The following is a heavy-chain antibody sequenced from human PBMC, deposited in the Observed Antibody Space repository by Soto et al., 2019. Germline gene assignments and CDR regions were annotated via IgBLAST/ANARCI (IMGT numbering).Heavy chain of an antibody. Sequence: QPGGSLRLSCAVAGFPFSFYGFHWVRQSPGKGLEWLGVIVSDGSAIYHADSLEGRFFISRDNSKDILYLQMNSLRVEDTAVYYCARDDAFDNENGFDMWGQGTMVTASS. CDR1: GFPFSFYG. CDR3: ARDDAFDNENGFDM. D-gene: IGHD3-3*02. V-gene: IGHV3-33*01. CDR2: IVSDGSAI. J-gene: IGHJ3*02.